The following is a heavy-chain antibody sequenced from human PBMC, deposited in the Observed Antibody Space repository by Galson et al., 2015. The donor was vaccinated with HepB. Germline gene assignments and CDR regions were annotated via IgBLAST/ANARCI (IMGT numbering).Heavy chain of an antibody. V-gene: IGHV7-4-1*02. D-gene: IGHD3-3*01. J-gene: IGHJ6*03. CDR3: ARSPLRFLDWLPYYGYYYLDV. CDR1: GYTFTDYV. CDR2: MNTNTGKP. Sequence: SVKVSCKASGYTFTDYVVNWVRQAPGQGLEWMGWMNTNTGKPTYAPGFAGRFVFSLDTSFTTAYLQISSLENDDTAVYYCARSPLRFLDWLPYYGYYYLDVWGEGTTVTVSS.